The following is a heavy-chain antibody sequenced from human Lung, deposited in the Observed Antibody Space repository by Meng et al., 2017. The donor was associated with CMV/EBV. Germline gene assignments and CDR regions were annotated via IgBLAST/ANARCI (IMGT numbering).Heavy chain of an antibody. CDR3: AREAGRDGYATPKFDY. Sequence: QVQLKESGPGLVKPSETLSLPCTVSGGSISSYYWSWIRQPAGKGLEWIGRIYTSGSTNYNPSLKSRVTMSVDTSKNQFSLKLIPATAADTAVYYCAREAGRDGYATPKFDYWGQGTLVTVSS. CDR2: IYTSGST. D-gene: IGHD5-24*01. CDR1: GGSISSYY. V-gene: IGHV4-4*07. J-gene: IGHJ4*02.